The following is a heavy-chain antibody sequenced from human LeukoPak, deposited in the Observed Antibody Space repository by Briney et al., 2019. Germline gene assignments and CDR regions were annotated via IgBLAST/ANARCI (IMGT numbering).Heavy chain of an antibody. CDR1: GGSISSYY. D-gene: IGHD3-10*01. CDR3: ARGPPDFYNSGSYYNGYNWFDS. J-gene: IGHJ5*01. CDR2: LYDSGST. Sequence: SETLSLTCTVSGGSISSYYWSWIRQPPGKGLEWIGYLYDSGSTNYNPSLKSRVTISVDTTKNQFSLTLTSVTAADTAVYYCARGPPDFYNSGSYYNGYNWFDSWGQGTLVTVSS. V-gene: IGHV4-4*08.